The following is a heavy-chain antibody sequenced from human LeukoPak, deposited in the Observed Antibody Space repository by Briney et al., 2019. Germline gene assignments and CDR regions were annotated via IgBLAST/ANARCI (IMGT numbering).Heavy chain of an antibody. J-gene: IGHJ4*02. Sequence: VASVKVSCQASGYTFTGNYMHWVRQAPGRGLEWMGRINPNSGGTNYAQKFQGRVTMTRDTSISTAYRELSRLRSDDTAVYYCARWYFIGGDYWGQGTLVTVSS. CDR2: INPNSGGT. CDR1: GYTFTGNY. D-gene: IGHD3-3*01. CDR3: ARWYFIGGDY. V-gene: IGHV1-2*06.